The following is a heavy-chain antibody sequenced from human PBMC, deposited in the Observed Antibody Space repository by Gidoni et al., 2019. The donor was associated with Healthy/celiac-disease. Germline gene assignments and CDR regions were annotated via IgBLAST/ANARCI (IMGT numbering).Heavy chain of an antibody. CDR1: GFTFSSYA. V-gene: IGHV3-23*01. CDR2: IRGSGGST. J-gene: IGHJ4*02. D-gene: IGHD3-22*01. CDR3: AKGSSSGDDYYDSSGYYYPPVDY. Sequence: EVQLLESGGGLVQPGGSLRLSCAASGFTFSSYAMSWFRQAPGKGLEWVSAIRGSGGSTYYADSVKGRFTISRDNSKNTLYLQMNILRAEDTAVYYCAKGSSSGDDYYDSSGYYYPPVDYWGQGTLVTVSS.